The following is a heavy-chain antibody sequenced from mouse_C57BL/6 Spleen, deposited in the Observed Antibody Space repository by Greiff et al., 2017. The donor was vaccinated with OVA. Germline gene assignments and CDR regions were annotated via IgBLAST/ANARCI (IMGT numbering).Heavy chain of an antibody. J-gene: IGHJ4*01. Sequence: VQLKESGPELVKPGASVTIPCKASGYTFTDYHLDWVQQSHGKSLEWIGDINPNNGGTIYNQKFKGKATLTVDKSSSTAYMELRSLTSEDTAVYYCARGGGNPYAMDYWGQGTSVTFSS. CDR3: ARGGGNPYAMDY. D-gene: IGHD1-1*02. CDR2: INPNNGGT. V-gene: IGHV1-18*01. CDR1: GYTFTDYH.